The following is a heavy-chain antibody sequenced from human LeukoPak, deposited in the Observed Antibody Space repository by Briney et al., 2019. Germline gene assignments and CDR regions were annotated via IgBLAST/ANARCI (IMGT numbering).Heavy chain of an antibody. CDR2: MSCTGNTI. CDR3: ARTSDYFTYFGL. J-gene: IGHJ2*01. V-gene: IGHV3-11*04. Sequence: GGSLSLSCAASGFTLSDYYMTWIRQAPGKGLEWVSYMSCTGNTIYYADSVKGRFTVSRDNAKNSLFLQMDSLRAEDTAVYHCARTSDYFTYFGLWGRGSLVTVPS. CDR1: GFTLSDYY. D-gene: IGHD2/OR15-2a*01.